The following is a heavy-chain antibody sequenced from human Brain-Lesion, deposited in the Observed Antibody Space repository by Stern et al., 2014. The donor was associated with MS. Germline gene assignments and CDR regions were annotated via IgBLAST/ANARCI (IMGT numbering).Heavy chain of an antibody. Sequence: LQPGGSLRLFCSASEFTVDSYSMGWLRQVPGKGLEYVSHISRGGGTLQYADSVRGRFTISRDSAMNSLFLQMNSLRDEDSGVYYCARGRSDKYYGLDVWGQGTTVTVS. CDR3: ARGRSDKYYGLDV. CDR1: EFTVDSYS. J-gene: IGHJ6*02. V-gene: IGHV3-48*02. CDR2: ISRGGGTL.